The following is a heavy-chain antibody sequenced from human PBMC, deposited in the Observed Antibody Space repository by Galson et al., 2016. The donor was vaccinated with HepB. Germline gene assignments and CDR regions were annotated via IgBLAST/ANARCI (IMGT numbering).Heavy chain of an antibody. J-gene: IGHJ3*01. D-gene: IGHD6-25*01. V-gene: IGHV3-30-3*01. CDR2: ISYDETNK. CDR1: GFTFGSPA. Sequence: SLRLSCAASGFTFGSPALYWVRQAPGKGLEWVAVISYDETNKYYSDSVKGRFTISRDMSKYTLYLQMNSLRVEDTAVYYCAAYPAAIYAPEGYAIDFWGQGTMVTVSS. CDR3: AAYPAAIYAPEGYAIDF.